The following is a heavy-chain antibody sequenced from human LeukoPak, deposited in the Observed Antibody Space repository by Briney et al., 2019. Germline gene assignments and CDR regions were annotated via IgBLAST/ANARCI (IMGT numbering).Heavy chain of an antibody. J-gene: IGHJ5*02. CDR1: GYTFTSYG. V-gene: IGHV1-18*01. Sequence: GASVKVSCKASGYTFTSYGISWVRQAPGQGLEWMGWISAYSGNTNYAQKLQGRVTMTTDTSTSTAYMELRSLRSDDTAVYYCARDRYCSGGSCYSFTSNGWFDPWGQGTLVTVSS. CDR3: ARDRYCSGGSCYSFTSNGWFDP. D-gene: IGHD2-15*01. CDR2: ISAYSGNT.